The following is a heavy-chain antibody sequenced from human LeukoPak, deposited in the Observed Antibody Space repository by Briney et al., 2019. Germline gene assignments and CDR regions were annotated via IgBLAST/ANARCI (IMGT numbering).Heavy chain of an antibody. V-gene: IGHV3-48*01. CDR3: ARYCSSTSCQGNEYFQH. J-gene: IGHJ1*01. D-gene: IGHD2-2*01. Sequence: GGSLRLSCAGSGLTFSTYSMNWVRQAPGKGLEWVSYISSSSSTIYYADSVKGRFTISRDNAKNSLYLQMNSLRAEDTAVYYCARYCSSTSCQGNEYFQHWGQGTLVTVSS. CDR2: ISSSSSTI. CDR1: GLTFSTYS.